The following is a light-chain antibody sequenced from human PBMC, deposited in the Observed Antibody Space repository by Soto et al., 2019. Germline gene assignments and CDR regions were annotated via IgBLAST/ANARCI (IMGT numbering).Light chain of an antibody. J-gene: IGKJ3*01. CDR2: DTS. Sequence: EIVLTQSPATLCGSPGERATVSCRASQSVSSYLAWYQHKLGQAPRLRIYDTSNRATGIPARFSGSGSGSDFTLTISSLQSEDFAVYYCQQYNKWPLTFGPGTKADI. V-gene: IGKV3-11*01. CDR1: QSVSSY. CDR3: QQYNKWPLT.